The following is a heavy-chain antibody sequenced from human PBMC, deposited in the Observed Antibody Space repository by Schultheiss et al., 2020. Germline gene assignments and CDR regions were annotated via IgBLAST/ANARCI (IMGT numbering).Heavy chain of an antibody. J-gene: IGHJ6*02. CDR1: GFTFSSYG. Sequence: GESLKISCAASGFTFSSYGMHWVRQAPGKGLEWVSSISSSSSTIYYADSVKGRFTISRENAKNSLYLQMNSLRAGDTAVYYCARDPKYYYGSGSYQTGGYYYYYGMDVWGQGTTVTVSS. CDR2: ISSSSSTI. V-gene: IGHV3-48*01. CDR3: ARDPKYYYGSGSYQTGGYYYYYGMDV. D-gene: IGHD3-10*01.